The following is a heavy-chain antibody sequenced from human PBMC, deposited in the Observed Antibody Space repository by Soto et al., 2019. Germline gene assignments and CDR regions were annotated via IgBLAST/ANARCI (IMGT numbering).Heavy chain of an antibody. CDR3: AKCAELELGFDYYYYMDV. CDR1: GFTFSSYA. CDR2: ISGSGGST. D-gene: IGHD1-7*01. V-gene: IGHV3-23*01. Sequence: HPGGSLRLSCAASGFTFSSYAMSWVRQAPGKGLEWVSAISGSGGSTYYADSVKGRFTISRDNSKNTLYLQMNSLRAEDTAVYYCAKCAELELGFDYYYYMDVWGKGTTVTVSS. J-gene: IGHJ6*03.